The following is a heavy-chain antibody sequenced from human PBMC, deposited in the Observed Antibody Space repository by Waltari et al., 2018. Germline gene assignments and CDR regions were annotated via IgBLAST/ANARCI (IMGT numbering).Heavy chain of an antibody. CDR1: GGPISSSSYY. CDR3: ARQGSGSYYGRASFDY. CDR2: IYYSGST. D-gene: IGHD1-26*01. V-gene: IGHV4-39*07. J-gene: IGHJ4*02. Sequence: QLQLQESGPGLVKPSETLSLTCTVSGGPISSSSYYWGWIRQPPGKGLEWIGSIYYSGSTYYNPSLKSRVTISVDTSKNQFSLKLSSVTAADTAVYYCARQGSGSYYGRASFDYWGQGTLVTVSS.